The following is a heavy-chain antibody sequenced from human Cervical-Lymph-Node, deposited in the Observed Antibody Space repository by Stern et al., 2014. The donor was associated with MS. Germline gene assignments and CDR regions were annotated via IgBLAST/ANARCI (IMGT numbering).Heavy chain of an antibody. CDR2: IYPGASDT. CDR3: ARRGSSTTYYYYGMDV. D-gene: IGHD6-6*01. CDR1: GYSFTSYW. Sequence: EVQLEESGAEVKKPGESLKISCKGSGYSFTSYWIAWVRQMPGKGLEWMGIIYPGASDTRYGPSFQGQVTISADKSISTAYLQWSSLKASDTAMYYCARRGSSTTYYYYGMDVWGQGTTVTVSS. V-gene: IGHV5-51*03. J-gene: IGHJ6*02.